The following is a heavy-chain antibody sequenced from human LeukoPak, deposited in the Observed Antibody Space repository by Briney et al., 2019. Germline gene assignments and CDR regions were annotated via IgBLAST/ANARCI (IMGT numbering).Heavy chain of an antibody. CDR2: ISSSSSYI. CDR3: ARDSYYDILTGYLRYFDY. CDR1: GFTFSSYS. Sequence: GGSLRLSCAASGFTFSSYSINWVRQAPGKGLEWVSSISSSSSYIYYADSVKGRFTISRDNAKNSLYLQMSSLRAEDTAVYYCARDSYYDILTGYLRYFDYWGQGTLVTVSS. J-gene: IGHJ4*02. V-gene: IGHV3-21*01. D-gene: IGHD3-9*01.